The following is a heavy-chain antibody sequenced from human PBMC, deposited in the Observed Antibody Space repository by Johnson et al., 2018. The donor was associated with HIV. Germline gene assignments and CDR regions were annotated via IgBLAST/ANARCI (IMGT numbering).Heavy chain of an antibody. D-gene: IGHD6-19*01. CDR1: GFTVSRNY. Sequence: VQLVESGGGVVQPGRSLRLSCAASGFTVSRNYMSWVRQAPGKGLEWVSVIYSGGTTYYADSVKGRFTISRDNAKNSLYLQMNSLRAEDTAVYYCAKDRQWGPRDAFDIWGQGTMVTVSS. CDR3: AKDRQWGPRDAFDI. CDR2: IYSGGTT. J-gene: IGHJ3*02. V-gene: IGHV3-66*01.